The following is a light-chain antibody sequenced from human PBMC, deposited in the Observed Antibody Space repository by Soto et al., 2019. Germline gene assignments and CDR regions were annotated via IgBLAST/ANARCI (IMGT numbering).Light chain of an antibody. V-gene: IGLV3-1*01. CDR3: QTWDNNIKI. CDR1: KVGNKY. CDR2: QNN. Sequence: SYELTQPPSVSVSPGQTASITCSGDKVGNKYVCWYQQKAGQSPILVIYQNNLRPSGIPERFSASNSGNTATLTISGTQAMDEADYYCQTWDNNIKIFGGRTKLTVL. J-gene: IGLJ2*01.